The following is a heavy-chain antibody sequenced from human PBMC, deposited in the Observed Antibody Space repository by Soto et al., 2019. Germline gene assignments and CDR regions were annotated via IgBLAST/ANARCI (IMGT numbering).Heavy chain of an antibody. CDR2: INPNSGGT. CDR1: GYTFTGYY. D-gene: IGHD2-15*01. J-gene: IGHJ6*02. CDR3: AGESVGYCSGGSCYAAAEGYFYGMDV. Sequence: ASVKVSCKASGYTFTGYYMHWVRQAPGQGLEWMGWINPNSGGTNYAQKFQGWVTMTRETSISTAYMELSRLRSDDTAVYYCAGESVGYCSGGSCYAAAEGYFYGMDVWGQGTTVTVSS. V-gene: IGHV1-2*04.